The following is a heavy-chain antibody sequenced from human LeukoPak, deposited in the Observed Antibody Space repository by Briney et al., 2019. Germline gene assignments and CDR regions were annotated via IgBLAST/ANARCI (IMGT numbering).Heavy chain of an antibody. D-gene: IGHD2-2*01. V-gene: IGHV1-69*13. J-gene: IGHJ5*02. CDR3: ARDARHRYCSSSSCYRGWLDP. Sequence: SVKVSCKASRGTFSSYAISWVRQAPGQGLEWMGGIIPIFGTANYAQKFQGRVTITADESTSTAYMELSSLRSEDTPGYYCARDARHRYCSSSSCYRGWLDPWGQGTPVTVSS. CDR1: RGTFSSYA. CDR2: IIPIFGTA.